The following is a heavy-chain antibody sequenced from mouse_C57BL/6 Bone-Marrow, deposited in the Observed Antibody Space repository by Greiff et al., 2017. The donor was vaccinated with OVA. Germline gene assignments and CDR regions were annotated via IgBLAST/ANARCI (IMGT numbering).Heavy chain of an antibody. CDR2: ISSGGSTI. Sequence: EVKLVESGGGLVKPGGSLKLSCAASGFTFSDYGMPWVRQAPEKGLGWVAYISSGGSTIYYADTVKGRFTISRDNAKNTLFLQMTSLRSEDTAMYYCARTLWLRRAWFAYWGQGTLVTVSA. CDR3: ARTLWLRRAWFAY. CDR1: GFTFSDYG. V-gene: IGHV5-17*01. D-gene: IGHD2-2*01. J-gene: IGHJ3*01.